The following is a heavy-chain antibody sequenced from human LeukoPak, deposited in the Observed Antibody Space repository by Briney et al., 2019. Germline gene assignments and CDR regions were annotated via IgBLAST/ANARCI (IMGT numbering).Heavy chain of an antibody. CDR3: AITKRTPATDYFDY. J-gene: IGHJ4*02. CDR1: GGSISSYY. Sequence: SETLSLTCSVSGGSISSYYWSWIRQPPGKGLEWIGYIYSSGSTTYNPSLQSRVTMSADTSKNQFSLTVTSVTAADTAVYYCAITKRTPATDYFDYWGQGTLVTVSS. D-gene: IGHD4-23*01. CDR2: IYSSGST. V-gene: IGHV4-4*09.